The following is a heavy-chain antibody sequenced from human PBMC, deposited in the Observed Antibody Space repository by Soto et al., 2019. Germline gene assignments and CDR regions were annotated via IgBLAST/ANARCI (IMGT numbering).Heavy chain of an antibody. CDR2: IDFDGRST. Sequence: EVQLVESGGGLVQPGGSLILSCAVSGFTFSNYYMQWVRQGPGKGLVYVARIDFDGRSTVHADSVKGRFTISRDNAKNTLYLQMNSLGADDTGVYYCARGGSTSWLRALDLWGQGPLVTVSS. CDR1: GFTFSNYY. J-gene: IGHJ5*02. D-gene: IGHD6-13*01. V-gene: IGHV3-74*01. CDR3: ARGGSTSWLRALDL.